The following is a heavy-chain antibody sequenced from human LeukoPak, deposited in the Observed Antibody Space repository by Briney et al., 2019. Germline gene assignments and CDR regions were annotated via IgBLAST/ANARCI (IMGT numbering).Heavy chain of an antibody. CDR1: GFTFSSYA. CDR2: ISYDGNNK. Sequence: GGSLRLSCAASGFTFSSYAMHWVRQAPGKGLEWVAVISYDGNNKYYADSVKGRFTISRDNSKNTLYLQMNSLRAEDTAVYYCARDLVGGWDDSSGYYYGYFDYWGQGTLVTVSS. V-gene: IGHV3-30-3*01. CDR3: ARDLVGGWDDSSGYYYGYFDY. J-gene: IGHJ4*02. D-gene: IGHD3-22*01.